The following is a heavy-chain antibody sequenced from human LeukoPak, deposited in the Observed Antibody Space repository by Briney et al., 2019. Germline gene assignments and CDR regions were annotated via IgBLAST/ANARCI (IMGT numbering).Heavy chain of an antibody. Sequence: PSETLSLTCTVSGASISSYYWSWIRQPPGKGLEWLGYIYYSGSTNYNPSLKSRVTISVDTSKNQFSLKLSSVTAADTAVYYCAREGRGTIDYWGQGTLVTVSS. CDR1: GASISSYY. V-gene: IGHV4-59*01. J-gene: IGHJ4*02. CDR2: IYYSGST. CDR3: AREGRGTIDY. D-gene: IGHD3-10*01.